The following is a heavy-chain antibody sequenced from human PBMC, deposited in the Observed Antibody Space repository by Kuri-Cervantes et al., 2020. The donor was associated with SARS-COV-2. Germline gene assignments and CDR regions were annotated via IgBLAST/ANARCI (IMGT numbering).Heavy chain of an antibody. CDR1: GFSISGHY. V-gene: IGHV3-23*01. CDR2: ITSRGTKT. D-gene: IGHD2-15*01. J-gene: IGHJ4*02. CDR3: ARDGLAYCSGGSCYSDYHFDY. Sequence: GESLKISCAASGFSISGHYMNWVRQAPGKGLEWVSSITSRGTKTYYADSAKGRFTFSRDNSKNTVSLQMNSLRVEDTAVYYCARDGLAYCSGGSCYSDYHFDYWGQGTLVTVSS.